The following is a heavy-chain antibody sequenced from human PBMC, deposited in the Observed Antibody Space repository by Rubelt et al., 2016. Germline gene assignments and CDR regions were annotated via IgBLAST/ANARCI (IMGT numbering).Heavy chain of an antibody. CDR3: ASLGIFEGGVDY. V-gene: IGHV3-53*01. J-gene: IGHJ4*02. CDR2: IYSGGST. Sequence: APGKGLEWVSVIYSGGSTYYADSVKGRFTISRDNSKNTLYLQMNSLRAEDTAVYYCASLGIFEGGVDYWGQGTLVTVSS. D-gene: IGHD3-3*01.